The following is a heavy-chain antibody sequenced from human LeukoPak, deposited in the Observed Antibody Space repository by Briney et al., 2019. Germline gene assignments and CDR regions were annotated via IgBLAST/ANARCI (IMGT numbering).Heavy chain of an antibody. D-gene: IGHD2-15*01. J-gene: IGHJ4*02. Sequence: ASVKVSCKVSGYTLTELSMHWVRQAPGKGLEWMGGFDPEDGETIYAQEFQGRVTMTEDTSTDTAYMELSSLRSEDTAVYYCATESAYCSGGSCVTWGQGTLVTVSS. CDR1: GYTLTELS. V-gene: IGHV1-24*01. CDR2: FDPEDGET. CDR3: ATESAYCSGGSCVT.